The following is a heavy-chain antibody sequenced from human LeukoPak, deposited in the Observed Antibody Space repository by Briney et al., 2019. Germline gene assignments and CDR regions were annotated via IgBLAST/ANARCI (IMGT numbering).Heavy chain of an antibody. CDR1: GGTFSNYA. D-gene: IGHD3-22*01. CDR3: ARGWDYDGGGRPTAYVY. Sequence: SVKVSCKASGGTFSNYAINWVRQAPGPGLEWMGGIIPIFGTANYAQAFQGRVTITADESTSTVYMELNSLKSDDTAVYYCARGWDYDGGGRPTAYVYWGQGTLVTVSS. J-gene: IGHJ4*02. V-gene: IGHV1-69*13. CDR2: IIPIFGTA.